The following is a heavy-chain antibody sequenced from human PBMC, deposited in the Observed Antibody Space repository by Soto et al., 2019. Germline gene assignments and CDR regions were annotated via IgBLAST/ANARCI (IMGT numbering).Heavy chain of an antibody. Sequence: GESLKISCKGSGYSFTSYWIGWVRQMPEKGLEWMGIIYPGDSDTRYSPSFQGQVTMSADKSISTAYLQWSSLKASDTAMYYCATTPPLVRGVQLPGDAFDIWGQGTMVTVSS. CDR1: GYSFTSYW. CDR3: ATTPPLVRGVQLPGDAFDI. J-gene: IGHJ3*02. V-gene: IGHV5-51*01. D-gene: IGHD3-10*01. CDR2: IYPGDSDT.